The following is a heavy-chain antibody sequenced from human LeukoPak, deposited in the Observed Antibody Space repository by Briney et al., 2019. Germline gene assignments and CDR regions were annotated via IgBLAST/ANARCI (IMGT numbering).Heavy chain of an antibody. D-gene: IGHD1/OR15-1a*01. Sequence: SETLSLTCTVSGGSISSYYWSWIRQPPGNGLEWIGYIYYSGSTNYNPSLKSRVTISVDTSKNQFSLKLSSVTTADTAVYYCARHRTHYYYYGMDVWGQGTTVTVSS. CDR2: IYYSGST. V-gene: IGHV4-59*08. CDR1: GGSISSYY. CDR3: ARHRTHYYYYGMDV. J-gene: IGHJ6*02.